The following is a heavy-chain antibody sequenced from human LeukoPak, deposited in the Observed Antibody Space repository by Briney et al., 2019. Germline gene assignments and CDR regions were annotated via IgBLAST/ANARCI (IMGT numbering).Heavy chain of an antibody. CDR2: IYTSEST. D-gene: IGHD2-2*01. J-gene: IGHJ4*02. V-gene: IGHV4-4*09. CDR3: ARHGRPSSTSCYDY. Sequence: SETLSLTCTVSGGSISSYYWSWIRQPPGQGLEWIGYIYTSESTNYNPSLKSRVTISVDTSKNQFSLKLSSVTAADTAVYYCARHGRPSSTSCYDYWGQGTLVTVSS. CDR1: GGSISSYY.